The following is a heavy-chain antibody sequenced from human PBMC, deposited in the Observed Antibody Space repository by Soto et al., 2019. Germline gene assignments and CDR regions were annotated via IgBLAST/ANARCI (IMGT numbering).Heavy chain of an antibody. CDR2: VYVSGST. Sequence: ASETLSLTCTVSRGSIYTGGYYWTWIRQHPGKALEWIGYVYVSGSTYYNPSLKSRVAISIDTSKNQFPLKLNSVSAADTAVYYCARARSGTYYNPAWFDPWGQGALVT. D-gene: IGHD3-10*01. CDR3: ARARSGTYYNPAWFDP. J-gene: IGHJ5*02. V-gene: IGHV4-31*03. CDR1: RGSIYTGGYY.